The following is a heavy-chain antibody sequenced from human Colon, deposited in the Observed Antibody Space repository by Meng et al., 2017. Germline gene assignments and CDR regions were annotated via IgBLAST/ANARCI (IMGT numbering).Heavy chain of an antibody. Sequence: GQPQESGPGLVRHSETLSLTCTVSGGSVISNSYYWSWIRQPPGKGLEWIGFIYYSGSTNYNPSLKSRVTISVDTSKNQFSLKVSSVTAADTAVYYCARDSGYDKNWFDPWGQGTLVTVSS. V-gene: IGHV4-61*01. CDR3: ARDSGYDKNWFDP. CDR2: IYYSGST. J-gene: IGHJ5*02. D-gene: IGHD5-12*01. CDR1: GGSVISNSYY.